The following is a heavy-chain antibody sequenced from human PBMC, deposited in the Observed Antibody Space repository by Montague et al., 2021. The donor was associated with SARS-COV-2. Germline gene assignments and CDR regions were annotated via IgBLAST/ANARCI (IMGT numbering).Heavy chain of an antibody. Sequence: TLSLTCTVSGGSISTGSFYWGWIRQPAGKGLEWIGRIYTNGSTNYNPSLKSRVTISVDTSKNQFSLKLSSVTAADTAVYYCARDFVVRGVSYGMDVWGQGTPVTVSS. D-gene: IGHD3-10*02. V-gene: IGHV4-61*02. CDR1: GGSISTGSFY. CDR3: ARDFVVRGVSYGMDV. CDR2: IYTNGST. J-gene: IGHJ6*02.